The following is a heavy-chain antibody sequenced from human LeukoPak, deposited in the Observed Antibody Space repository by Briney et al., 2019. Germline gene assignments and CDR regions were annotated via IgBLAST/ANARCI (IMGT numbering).Heavy chain of an antibody. J-gene: IGHJ6*02. Sequence: GASVKVSCKASGYTFTSYDINWVRQATGQGLEWMGWMNPNSGNTGYAQKFQGRVTMTRNTSISTAYMELSSLRSEDTAVYYCASLWYPPQHYDILTGPAPMDVWGQGTTVTVSS. CDR2: MNPNSGNT. CDR3: ASLWYPPQHYDILTGPAPMDV. D-gene: IGHD3-9*01. V-gene: IGHV1-8*01. CDR1: GYTFTSYD.